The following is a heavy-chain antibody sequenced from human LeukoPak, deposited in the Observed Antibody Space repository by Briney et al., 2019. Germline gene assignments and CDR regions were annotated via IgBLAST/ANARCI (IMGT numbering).Heavy chain of an antibody. J-gene: IGHJ4*02. Sequence: SETLSLTCTVSGGSISSYYWSWIRQPPGKGLEWIGYIYYSGSTNYNPSLKSRVTISVDTSKNQFSLKLSSVTAADTAVYYCARGDYYGSGSYSPPLFDYWGQGTLVTVSS. D-gene: IGHD3-10*01. CDR1: GGSISSYY. V-gene: IGHV4-59*08. CDR3: ARGDYYGSGSYSPPLFDY. CDR2: IYYSGST.